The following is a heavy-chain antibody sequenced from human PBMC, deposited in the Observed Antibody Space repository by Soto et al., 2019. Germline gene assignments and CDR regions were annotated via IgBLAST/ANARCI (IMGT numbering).Heavy chain of an antibody. V-gene: IGHV3-66*01. J-gene: IGHJ4*02. CDR2: IFGGGSA. CDR3: AASTTSQLRFDC. D-gene: IGHD1-1*01. Sequence: HPGGSLRLSCAASGFTVSNNYMNWVRQAPGKGLEWVSVIFGGGSAYYADSVKARFTISRDNSKNTLYLQMNGLRADDTAVYYCAASTTSQLRFDCWGQGTLVPVSS. CDR1: GFTVSNNY.